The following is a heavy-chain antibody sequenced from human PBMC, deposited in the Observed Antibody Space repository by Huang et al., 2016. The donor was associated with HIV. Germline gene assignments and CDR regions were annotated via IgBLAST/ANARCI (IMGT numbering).Heavy chain of an antibody. CDR3: AKGGSAAAVLDF. V-gene: IGHV3-30*18. Sequence: QVQLVESGGSVVQPGRSLRISCAASGFTFSLYGMHWVRQAPGKGLECVAVISYDGKTKYYADSVKGRFTISRENSKTTLYLQMNRLRVEDTALYYCAKGGSAAAVLDFWGQGTLVTVSS. J-gene: IGHJ4*02. CDR2: ISYDGKTK. CDR1: GFTFSLYG. D-gene: IGHD6-13*01.